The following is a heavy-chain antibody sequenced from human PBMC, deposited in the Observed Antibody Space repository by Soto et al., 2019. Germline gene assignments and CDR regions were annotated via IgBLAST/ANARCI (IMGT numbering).Heavy chain of an antibody. CDR1: GASISNFY. V-gene: IGHV4-4*07. CDR3: AKGGTYYDS. J-gene: IGHJ4*02. Sequence: TLSLTCSVSGASISNFYWSWIRQSAGKGLEWIGRLYTRGTTDYNPSLKSRVTMSIDTSKNRVSLSLTSVTAADTAVYYCAKGGTYYDSWGQGIVVTVSS. CDR2: LYTRGTT. D-gene: IGHD3-16*01.